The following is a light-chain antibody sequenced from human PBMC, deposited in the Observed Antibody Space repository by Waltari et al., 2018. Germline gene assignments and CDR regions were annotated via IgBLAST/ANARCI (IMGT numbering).Light chain of an antibody. CDR1: ALPTKY. CDR2: EDN. CDR3: YSTDSSGNHRV. V-gene: IGLV3-10*01. J-gene: IGLJ2*01. Sequence: SYELTQPPSVSVSPGQTARITCSGDALPTKYAYWYQQKSGQAPVLVIYEDNKRPSGSPERSSGSRSGTMATLTVSGAQVEDEADYYCYSTDSSGNHRVFGGGTRLTVL.